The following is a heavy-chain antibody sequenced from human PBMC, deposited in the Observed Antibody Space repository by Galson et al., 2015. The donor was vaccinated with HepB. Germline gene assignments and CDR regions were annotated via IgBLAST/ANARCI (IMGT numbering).Heavy chain of an antibody. V-gene: IGHV3-30*03. J-gene: IGHJ4*02. Sequence: SLRLSCAASGFTFSSYGMHWVRQAPGRGLEWVAVISSAGSNTYYADSVKGRFTISRDNSKNTLYLQMNSLRAEDTAVYYCARAWDSSAYFYLDYWGQGTLVTVPS. CDR2: ISSAGSNT. D-gene: IGHD3-22*01. CDR1: GFTFSSYG. CDR3: ARAWDSSAYFYLDY.